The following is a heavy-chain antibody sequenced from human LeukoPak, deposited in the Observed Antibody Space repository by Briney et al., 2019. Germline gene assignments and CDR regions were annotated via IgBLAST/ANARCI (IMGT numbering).Heavy chain of an antibody. D-gene: IGHD7-27*01. J-gene: IGHJ4*02. CDR2: VRVSDET. CDR3: AKGTGDAGYYFDY. Sequence: GGSLRLSCAASGFTFSSYSMNWVRQAPGKGLEWVSGVRVSDETYYADAVKGRFTISRDNYENTLYLQMSGLRAEDTAVYYCAKGTGDAGYYFDYWGQGTLVTVSS. CDR1: GFTFSSYS. V-gene: IGHV3-23*01.